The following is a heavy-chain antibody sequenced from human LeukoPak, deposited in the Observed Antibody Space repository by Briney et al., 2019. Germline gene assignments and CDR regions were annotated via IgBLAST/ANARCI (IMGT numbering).Heavy chain of an antibody. CDR3: ARGGYSYGYYDY. D-gene: IGHD5-18*01. CDR2: ISSSSSYI. CDR1: GFTFSSYS. J-gene: IGHJ4*02. V-gene: IGHV3-21*01. Sequence: PGGSLRLSCAASGFTFSSYSMNWVRQAPGKGLEWVSSISSSSSYIYYADSVKGRLTISRDNAKNSLYLQMNSLRAEDTAVYYCARGGYSYGYYDYWGQGTLVTVSS.